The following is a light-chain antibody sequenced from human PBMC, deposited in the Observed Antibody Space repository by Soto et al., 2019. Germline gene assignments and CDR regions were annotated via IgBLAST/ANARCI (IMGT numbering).Light chain of an antibody. J-gene: IGLJ1*01. V-gene: IGLV2-8*01. CDR2: EVN. CDR3: SSYAGSNTPCV. Sequence: QSALTQPPSASGSPGQSVTISCTVTSSDVGGYKYVSWYQQHPGKAPKLMIYEVNNRPSGVPDRFSGSKSGNTASLTVSGLQAEDEADYYCSSYAGSNTPCVFGTGTKVTLL. CDR1: SSDVGGYKY.